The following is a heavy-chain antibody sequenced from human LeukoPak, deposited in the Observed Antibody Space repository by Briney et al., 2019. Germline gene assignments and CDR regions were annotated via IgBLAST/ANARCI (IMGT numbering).Heavy chain of an antibody. CDR3: AKASCSSTSCYAFDI. V-gene: IGHV3-9*03. J-gene: IGHJ3*02. CDR1: GFTFDDYA. CDR2: ISWNSGSI. D-gene: IGHD2-2*01. Sequence: GGSLRLSCAASGFTFDDYAMHWVRQAPGKGLEWVSGISWNSGSIGYADSVKGRFTISRDNAKNSLYLQMNSLRAEDMALYYCAKASCSSTSCYAFDIWGQGTMVTVSS.